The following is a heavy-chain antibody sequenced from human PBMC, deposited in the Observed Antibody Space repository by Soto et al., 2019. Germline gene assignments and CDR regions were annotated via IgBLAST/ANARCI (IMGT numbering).Heavy chain of an antibody. V-gene: IGHV4-4*07. D-gene: IGHD3-9*01. CDR3: ARELPSIYEILTGHFDH. CDR1: GGSMSNYY. CDR2: IYTTGST. Sequence: QVQLQESGPGLVKPPETLSLTCTVSGGSMSNYYWSWIRQPAGKGLEWIGRIYTTGSTHYNPSLKSRVTLSRVMSKNQCSLKPNSVTASDPAVYYCARELPSIYEILTGHFDHWGQGTLVTVSS. J-gene: IGHJ4*02.